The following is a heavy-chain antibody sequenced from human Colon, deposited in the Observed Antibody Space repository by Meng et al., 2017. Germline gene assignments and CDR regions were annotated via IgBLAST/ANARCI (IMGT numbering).Heavy chain of an antibody. Sequence: VQVQGSGPGLVKPSGTLSLTCAVSSGSISSSNWWSWVRQPPGKGLEWIGEISQSGTTYYNPSLKSRVTITGDWSKNQFSLNLNSVTAADTALYYCVRQGMTSYSWGYWGQGTLVTVSS. CDR3: VRQGMTSYSWGY. CDR1: SGSISSSNW. D-gene: IGHD3-9*01. V-gene: IGHV4-4*02. J-gene: IGHJ4*02. CDR2: ISQSGTT.